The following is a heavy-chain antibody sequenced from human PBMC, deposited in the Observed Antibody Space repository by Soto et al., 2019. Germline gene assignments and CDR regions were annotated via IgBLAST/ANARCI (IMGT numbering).Heavy chain of an antibody. CDR2: IYSGGST. Sequence: EVQLVESGGGLVQPGGSLRLSCAASGFTVSTKYMSWVRQAPGKGLEWVSVIYSGGSTFYADSVRGRFTISRDNSKNTVNIQMNSLRAEDTVVYYCARDPWAADYWGEGTLDTVS. CDR1: GFTVSTKY. J-gene: IGHJ4*02. D-gene: IGHD3-16*01. V-gene: IGHV3-66*01. CDR3: ARDPWAADY.